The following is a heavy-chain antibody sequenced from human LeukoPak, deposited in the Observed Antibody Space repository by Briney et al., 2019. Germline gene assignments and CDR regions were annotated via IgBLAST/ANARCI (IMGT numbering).Heavy chain of an antibody. CDR2: ISSSSSYI. CDR3: ARELYSSSWYEGAFDI. CDR1: GFTFSSYS. V-gene: IGHV3-21*01. J-gene: IGHJ3*02. D-gene: IGHD6-13*01. Sequence: GGSLRLSCAASGFTFSSYSMNWVRQAPGKGLEWVSSISSSSSYIYYADSVKGRFTISRDNAKNSLYLQMNSLRAEDTAVYYCARELYSSSWYEGAFDIWGQGTMVTVSS.